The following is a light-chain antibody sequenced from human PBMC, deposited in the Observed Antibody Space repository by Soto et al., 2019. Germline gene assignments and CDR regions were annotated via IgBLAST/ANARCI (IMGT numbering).Light chain of an antibody. V-gene: IGLV4-69*01. CDR2: VKSDGSH. J-gene: IGLJ2*01. CDR3: QTWGTGIRV. CDR1: SEYSTYA. Sequence: QLVLAQSPSASASLGASVKLTCTLSSEYSTYAIAWHQQQPEKGPRYLMKVKSDGSHSKGDGIPDRFSGSSSGAERYLTSSSLQSEDEADYYCQTWGTGIRVFGGGTKLTVL.